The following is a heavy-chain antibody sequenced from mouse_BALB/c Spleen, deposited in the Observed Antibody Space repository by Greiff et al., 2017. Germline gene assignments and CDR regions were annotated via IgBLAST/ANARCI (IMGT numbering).Heavy chain of an antibody. CDR1: GYAFTNYW. CDR2: IYPGSGNT. D-gene: IGHD1-1*01. CDR3: ARSITTVVAPYAMDY. V-gene: IGHV1-63*01. J-gene: IGHJ4*01. Sequence: QVQLQQSGAELVRPGTSVKISCKASGYAFTNYWLGWVKQSPGHGLEWIGDIYPGSGNTYYNEKFKGKATLTADKSSSTAYMQLSSLTSEDSAVYFCARSITTVVAPYAMDYWGQGTSVTVSS.